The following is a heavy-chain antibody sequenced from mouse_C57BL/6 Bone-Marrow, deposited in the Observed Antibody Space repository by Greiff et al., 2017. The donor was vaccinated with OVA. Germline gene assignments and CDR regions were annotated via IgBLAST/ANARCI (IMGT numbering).Heavy chain of an antibody. V-gene: IGHV1-69*01. CDR3: ARWGYDGPFDY. D-gene: IGHD2-3*01. CDR1: GYTFTSYW. CDR2: IGPSDSYT. Sequence: QVQLQQPGAELVMPGASVKLSCKASGYTFTSYWMHWVKQRPGQGLEWIGEIGPSDSYTNYNQKFKGKSTLTVDKSSSTAYMQLSSLTSEDSAVYYCARWGYDGPFDYWGQGTTLTVSS. J-gene: IGHJ2*01.